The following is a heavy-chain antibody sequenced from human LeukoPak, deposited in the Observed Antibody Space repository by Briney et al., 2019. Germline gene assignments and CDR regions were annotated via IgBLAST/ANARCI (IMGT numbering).Heavy chain of an antibody. CDR1: GFTFSSYA. V-gene: IGHV3-30-3*01. CDR2: ISYDGSNK. Sequence: GGSLRLSCAASGFTFSSYATHWVRQAPGKGLEWVAVISYDGSNKYYADSVKGRFTISRDNSKNTLYLQMNSLRAEDTAVYYCARDPYMVRGTSFDYWGQGTLVTVSS. D-gene: IGHD3-10*01. CDR3: ARDPYMVRGTSFDY. J-gene: IGHJ4*02.